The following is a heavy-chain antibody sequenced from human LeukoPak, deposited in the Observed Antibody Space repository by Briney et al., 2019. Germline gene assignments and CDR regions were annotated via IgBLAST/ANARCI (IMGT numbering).Heavy chain of an antibody. D-gene: IGHD3-22*01. CDR3: ARVLHKRNYDSGVYGY. CDR1: GFTFSSYG. Sequence: GGSLRLSCAASGFTFSSYGMSWVRQAPGKGLEWVSYISGSGGSTYYADSVKGRFTISRDNAKSSLYLQMNSLRAEDTAVYYCARVLHKRNYDSGVYGYWGQGTLVTVSS. CDR2: ISGSGGST. V-gene: IGHV3-48*04. J-gene: IGHJ4*02.